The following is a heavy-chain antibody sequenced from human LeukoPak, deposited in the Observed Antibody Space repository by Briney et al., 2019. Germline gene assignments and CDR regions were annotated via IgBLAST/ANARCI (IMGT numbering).Heavy chain of an antibody. Sequence: SVKVSCKASGGTFSSYAISWVRQAPGQGLEWMGRIIPILGIANYAQKFQGRVTITADKSTSTAYMELSSLRSEDTAVYYCARDSSGYYYGYWGQGTLVTVSS. CDR1: GGTFSSYA. CDR3: ARDSSGYYYGY. J-gene: IGHJ4*02. V-gene: IGHV1-69*04. CDR2: IIPILGIA. D-gene: IGHD3-22*01.